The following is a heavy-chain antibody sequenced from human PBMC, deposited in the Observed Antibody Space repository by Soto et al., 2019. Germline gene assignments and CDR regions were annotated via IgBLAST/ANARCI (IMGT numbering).Heavy chain of an antibody. CDR2: IYDGGNT. CDR1: GGSISSSTYS. V-gene: IGHV4-39*01. CDR3: TRGVGV. Sequence: QLQLQESGPGLVKPSETLSLNCTVSGGSISSSTYSWGWIRQPPGKGLEWIGNIYDGGNTYYNPSLKSRVTISVDTSKNQFSLKLSSVTAADTAVYYCTRGVGVWGKGTTVTVSS. J-gene: IGHJ6*04.